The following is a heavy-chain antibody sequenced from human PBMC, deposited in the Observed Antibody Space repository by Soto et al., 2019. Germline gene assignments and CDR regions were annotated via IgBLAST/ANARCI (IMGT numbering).Heavy chain of an antibody. Sequence: QVQLVQSGAEVKKPGASVKVSCKPSGYPFTSYHVNWVRQAPGQGLEWMGWMNPDSGSTDYALTFQGRLTMTRNTSMSTACLALRSLTSEDTAIYYCARGRFISKGYDSGSYIAHWGKGTQVIVSS. V-gene: IGHV1-8*01. CDR1: GYPFTSYH. CDR2: MNPDSGST. CDR3: ARGRFISKGYDSGSYIAH. J-gene: IGHJ5*02. D-gene: IGHD6-19*01.